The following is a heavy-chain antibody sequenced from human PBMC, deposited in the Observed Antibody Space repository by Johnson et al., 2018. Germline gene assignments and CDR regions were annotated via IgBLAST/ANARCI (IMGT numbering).Heavy chain of an antibody. CDR2: MDPNSGNT. CDR3: ARGRRAVAGPTGNFQH. Sequence: VQLVESGAEVKKXGASXKVXCKASGYTFTSYDITWVRQATGQGLEWMGWMDPNSGNTGYAQKFQGRVTMTRNTSISTAHMELSSLISEDTAVYYCARGRRAVAGPTGNFQHWGQGTLVTVSS. J-gene: IGHJ1*01. CDR1: GYTFTSYD. V-gene: IGHV1-8*01. D-gene: IGHD6-19*01.